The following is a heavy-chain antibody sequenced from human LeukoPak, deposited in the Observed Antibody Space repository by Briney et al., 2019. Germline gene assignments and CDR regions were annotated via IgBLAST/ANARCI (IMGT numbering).Heavy chain of an antibody. Sequence: SETLSLTCTVFGGSISSYYWSWIRQPPGKGLEWIGYIYTSGSTNYNPALKSRVTISVDTSKNQFSLKLSSVTAADTAVYYCARRTDDILTGYDYYYYYMDVWGKGTTVTVSS. D-gene: IGHD3-9*01. CDR1: GGSISSYY. V-gene: IGHV4-4*09. J-gene: IGHJ6*03. CDR2: IYTSGST. CDR3: ARRTDDILTGYDYYYYYMDV.